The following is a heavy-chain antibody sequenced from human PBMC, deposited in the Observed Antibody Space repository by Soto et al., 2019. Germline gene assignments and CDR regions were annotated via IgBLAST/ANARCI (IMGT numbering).Heavy chain of an antibody. CDR3: AKVDGLTMLSYFDY. D-gene: IGHD3-16*01. Sequence: GGSLRLSCVASGFTLTNSAMTWARQTPGKGLEWVSSISGSGTTTYYADSVKGRFTISRDNSKNTLYLQMNSLRAEDTAVYYCAKVDGLTMLSYFDYWGEGNLVTVYS. J-gene: IGHJ4*02. V-gene: IGHV3-23*01. CDR1: GFTLTNSA. CDR2: ISGSGTTT.